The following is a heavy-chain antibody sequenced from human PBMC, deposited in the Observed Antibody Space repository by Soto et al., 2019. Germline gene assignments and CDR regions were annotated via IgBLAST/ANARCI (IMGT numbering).Heavy chain of an antibody. Sequence: GGSLRLSCAASGFSFGSYSMTWVRQAPGKGLEWVSVIGGDAVTTYYADSVKGRFTVSRDNSKNTVHLQMNSLRAEDTAVYYCAQALYSSTYSRGMDVWGQGTTVTVSS. CDR3: AQALYSSTYSRGMDV. J-gene: IGHJ6*02. CDR2: IGGDAVTT. V-gene: IGHV3-23*01. CDR1: GFSFGSYS. D-gene: IGHD6-19*01.